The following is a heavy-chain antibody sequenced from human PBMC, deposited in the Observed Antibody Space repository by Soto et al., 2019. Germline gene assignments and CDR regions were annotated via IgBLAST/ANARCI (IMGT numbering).Heavy chain of an antibody. CDR2: IYYGEST. D-gene: IGHD4-17*01. CDR3: ARDMGSAMTTRIFDH. J-gene: IGHJ4*02. Sequence: QVLVQESGPGLVKPSQTLTLSCTVSGGSVDSGNHYWNWIRQPPGKGLEWIGYIYYGESTYYTPALTSRATISVDTSQRRFSLRLTSVTAADTAVYYCARDMGSAMTTRIFDHWGQGTLVTVSS. CDR1: GGSVDSGNHY. V-gene: IGHV4-30-4*01.